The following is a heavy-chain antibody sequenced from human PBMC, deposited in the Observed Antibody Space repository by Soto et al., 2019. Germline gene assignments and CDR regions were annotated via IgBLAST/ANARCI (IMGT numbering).Heavy chain of an antibody. Sequence: GGSLRLSCAASGFAFSSYSMNWVRQAPGKGLEWVSYISTTTGTMYYADSVRGRFTISRDNAKKSLYLQMESLRAEDTAVYYCATYGDHNWYFDLWGRGTLVTVSS. V-gene: IGHV3-48*01. D-gene: IGHD4-17*01. CDR1: GFAFSSYS. CDR2: ISTTTGTM. J-gene: IGHJ2*01. CDR3: ATYGDHNWYFDL.